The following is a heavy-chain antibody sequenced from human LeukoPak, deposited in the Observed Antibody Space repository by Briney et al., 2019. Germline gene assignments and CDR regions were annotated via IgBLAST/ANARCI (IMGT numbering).Heavy chain of an antibody. CDR2: MNPNSGNI. V-gene: IGHV1-8*01. CDR3: ARSLGGGTRGYYYYMDV. D-gene: IGHD1-14*01. Sequence: ASVKVSCKASGYTFTSYDINWVRQATGQGLEWMGWMNPNSGNIGYAQKFQGRVTMTRNTSISTAYMELSSLRSEDTAVYYCARSLGGGTRGYYYYMDVWGKGTTVTISS. CDR1: GYTFTSYD. J-gene: IGHJ6*03.